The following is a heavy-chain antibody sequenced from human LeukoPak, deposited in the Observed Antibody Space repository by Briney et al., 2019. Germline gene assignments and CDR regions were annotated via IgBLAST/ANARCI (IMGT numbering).Heavy chain of an antibody. J-gene: IGHJ4*02. Sequence: PGGSLRLSCAASGFTFSSYSMNWVRQAPGKGLEWVANIKQDGSEKCYVDSVKGRFTISRDNAKNSLYLQMNSLRAEDTAVYYCHLYSSGWLDYWGQGTLVTVSS. D-gene: IGHD6-19*01. CDR3: HLYSSGWLDY. CDR2: IKQDGSEK. V-gene: IGHV3-7*01. CDR1: GFTFSSYS.